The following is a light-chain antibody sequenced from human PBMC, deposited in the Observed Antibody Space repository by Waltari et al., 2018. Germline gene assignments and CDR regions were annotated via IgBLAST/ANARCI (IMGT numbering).Light chain of an antibody. CDR3: QELNTYPQSLT. V-gene: IGKV1-9*01. J-gene: IGKJ4*01. Sequence: DIQLTQSPSFLSASIGDRVTITCRASQGISSYVAWYQQKPGKAPKLLIYAASTLQSRVPSKFSGSGSGTEVALTISSLQPEDCATYYCQELNTYPQSLTFGGVTKVEI. CDR2: AAS. CDR1: QGISSY.